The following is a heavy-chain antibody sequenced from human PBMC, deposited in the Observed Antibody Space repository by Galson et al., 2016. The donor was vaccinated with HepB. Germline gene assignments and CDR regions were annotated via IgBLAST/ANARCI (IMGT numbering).Heavy chain of an antibody. CDR3: AKVKTGGDYDFWSLDY. V-gene: IGHV3-23*01. D-gene: IGHD3-3*01. Sequence: SLRLSCAASGFTFSSYAMSWVRQAPGKGLEWVSAISGSGGSTYYADSVKGRFTISRDNSKNTLYLQMTSLRAEDTAVYYCAKVKTGGDYDFWSLDYWGQGTLVTVSS. J-gene: IGHJ4*02. CDR2: ISGSGGST. CDR1: GFTFSSYA.